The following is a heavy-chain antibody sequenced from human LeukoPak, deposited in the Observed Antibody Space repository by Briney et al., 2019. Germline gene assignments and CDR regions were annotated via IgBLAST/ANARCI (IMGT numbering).Heavy chain of an antibody. CDR2: VSGSGRST. D-gene: IGHD2-2*01. V-gene: IGHV3-23*01. J-gene: IGHJ4*02. CDR3: AKALCSTSCYEGGY. CDR1: GFTFSAFA. Sequence: GGSLRLSCAASGFTFSAFAMSWVRQAPGKGLEWVSAVSGSGRSTFFADSLKGRFTISRDNSKNTLYLQMNSLRAEDTAIYYCAKALCSTSCYEGGYWGQGTLVTVSS.